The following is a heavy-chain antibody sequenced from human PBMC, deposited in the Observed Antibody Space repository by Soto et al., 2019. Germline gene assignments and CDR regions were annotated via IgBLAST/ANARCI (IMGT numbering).Heavy chain of an antibody. V-gene: IGHV4-61*08. CDR2: MYYSGTS. Sequence: SETLSLTCTVSGASVTTDGYYWSWIRQPPGKGLEWIGYMYYSGTSDYSPSLKSRVTISIDTSKNQFSLRLTSVTAADTAVYYCERVRRIAQVDNWYYHSLDVWGQGTTVTVSS. J-gene: IGHJ6*02. CDR1: GASVTTDGYY. CDR3: ERVRRIAQVDNWYYHSLDV. D-gene: IGHD1-20*01.